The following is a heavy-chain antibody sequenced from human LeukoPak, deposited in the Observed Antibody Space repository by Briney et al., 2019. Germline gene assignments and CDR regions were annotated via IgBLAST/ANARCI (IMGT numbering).Heavy chain of an antibody. CDR2: IRYDGSKK. V-gene: IGHV3-33*01. D-gene: IGHD5-18*01. CDR3: ARTGDTERFDY. J-gene: IGHJ4*02. Sequence: GSLRLSSAASGFTFSNYGMHWVRQAPGKGLEWVALIRYDGSKKDYADYVKGRFTISRDNCKNTLHLQMNSLRAEDTAVYYCARTGDTERFDYWGQGTLVTVSS. CDR1: GFTFSNYG.